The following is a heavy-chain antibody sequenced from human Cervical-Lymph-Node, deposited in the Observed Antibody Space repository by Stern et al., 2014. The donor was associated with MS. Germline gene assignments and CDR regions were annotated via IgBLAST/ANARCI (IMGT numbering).Heavy chain of an antibody. CDR1: GHPLSELA. Sequence: QVQLGQSGAEVKKPGASVTVSCNVSGHPLSELAIHWLRQLPTSGLEWLGQVDPEDGETVYPQELQGRLTMTEDTNPGTAYMTLTALTSDDTAVYYCATDRGVKWGPGTLVAVSS. CDR2: VDPEDGET. CDR3: ATDRGVK. J-gene: IGHJ4*02. V-gene: IGHV1-24*01. D-gene: IGHD3-10*01.